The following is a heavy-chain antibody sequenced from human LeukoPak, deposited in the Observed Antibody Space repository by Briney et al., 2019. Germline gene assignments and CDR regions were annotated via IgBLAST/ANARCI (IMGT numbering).Heavy chain of an antibody. V-gene: IGHV4-59*12. J-gene: IGHJ5*02. CDR1: GGSISSYY. Sequence: SETLSLTCTVSGGSISSYYWSWIRQPPGKGLEWIGYIYYSGSTNYNPSLKSRVTISVDTSKNQFSLKLSSVTAADTAVYYCAREKYSSSSAVGSFDPWGQGTLVTVSS. D-gene: IGHD6-6*01. CDR2: IYYSGST. CDR3: AREKYSSSSAVGSFDP.